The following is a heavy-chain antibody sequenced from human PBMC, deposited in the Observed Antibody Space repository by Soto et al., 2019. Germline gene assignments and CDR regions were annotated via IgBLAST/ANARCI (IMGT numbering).Heavy chain of an antibody. CDR3: ARSWVCPPDY. Sequence: PSETLSLTCTVSGGSISSYYWSWIRQPPGKGLEWIGYIYYSGSTNYNPSLKSRVTISVDTSKNQFSLKLSSVTAADTAVYYCARSWVCPPDYWDQGTLGTVSS. CDR2: IYYSGST. J-gene: IGHJ4*02. CDR1: GGSISSYY. D-gene: IGHD6-13*01. V-gene: IGHV4-59*08.